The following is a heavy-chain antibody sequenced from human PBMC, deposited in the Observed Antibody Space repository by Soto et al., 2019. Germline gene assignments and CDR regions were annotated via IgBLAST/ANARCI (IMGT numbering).Heavy chain of an antibody. D-gene: IGHD3-10*01. CDR1: GGSISSGGYY. V-gene: IGHV4-31*03. Sequence: QVQLQESGPGLVKPSQTLSLICTVSGGSISSGGYYWSWIRQRPGKGLEWIGYIYNSGSTYYSSSLKSRLNISGDTSKNQFSLKLGSVTAADSAVYYCARAKGRSFFDYWGQGTLVTVSS. CDR3: ARAKGRSFFDY. CDR2: IYNSGST. J-gene: IGHJ4*02.